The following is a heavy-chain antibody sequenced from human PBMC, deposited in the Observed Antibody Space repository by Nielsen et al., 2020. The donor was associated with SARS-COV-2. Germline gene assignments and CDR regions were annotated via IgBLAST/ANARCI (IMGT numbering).Heavy chain of an antibody. V-gene: IGHV3-23*01. CDR3: AKDGVVRGDALDL. CDR1: GFTFNIYA. D-gene: IGHD3-10*01. J-gene: IGHJ3*01. CDR2: VSASGGST. Sequence: GESLKISCIASGFTFNIYAMAWVRRAPGRGLQWVTGVSASGGSTYYTDSVKGRFSISRDNSKSTLFLQMHSLRVEDTAVYYCAKDGVVRGDALDLWGQGTMVTVSS.